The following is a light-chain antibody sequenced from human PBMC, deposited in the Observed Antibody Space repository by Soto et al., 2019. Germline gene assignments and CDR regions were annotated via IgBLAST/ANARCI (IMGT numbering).Light chain of an antibody. J-gene: IGLJ3*02. V-gene: IGLV2-14*01. CDR1: SSDVGGYNF. CDR2: EVS. Sequence: QSALTQPASVSGSPEQSITISCTGTSSDVGGYNFVSWYQQHPDKAPKLMIYEVSDRPSGVSNRFSGSKSGNTASLTISGLQAEDEADYYCSSYTSSSTWVFGGGTKLTVL. CDR3: SSYTSSSTWV.